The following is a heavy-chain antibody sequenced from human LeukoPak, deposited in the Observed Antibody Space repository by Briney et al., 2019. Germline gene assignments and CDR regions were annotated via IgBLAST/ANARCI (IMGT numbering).Heavy chain of an antibody. Sequence: GGSLRLSCAASGFTFSRYSMNWVRQAPGKGLEWVASISSTSTFIYSADSVKGRFTISRDTAKNSLFLQMNSLRAEDTAIYYCARDYFDSSDYPKTYYYYYMDVWGKGTTVTVSS. V-gene: IGHV3-21*01. CDR1: GFTFSRYS. D-gene: IGHD3-22*01. CDR2: ISSTSTFI. CDR3: ARDYFDSSDYPKTYYYYYMDV. J-gene: IGHJ6*03.